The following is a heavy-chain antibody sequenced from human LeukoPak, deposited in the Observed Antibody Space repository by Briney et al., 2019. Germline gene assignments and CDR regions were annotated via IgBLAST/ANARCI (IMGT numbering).Heavy chain of an antibody. Sequence: GGSLRLSCAASGFSFRSYAMSWVRQAPEKGLEWVSSISGTGGSTFYADSMKGRLTISRDNSKNTLYLHMNSLRSEDTAIYYCAKALKRTSERNFGSCLDSWGQGTLVTASS. CDR2: ISGTGGST. D-gene: IGHD1-26*01. V-gene: IGHV3-23*01. J-gene: IGHJ4*02. CDR3: AKALKRTSERNFGSCLDS. CDR1: GFSFRSYA.